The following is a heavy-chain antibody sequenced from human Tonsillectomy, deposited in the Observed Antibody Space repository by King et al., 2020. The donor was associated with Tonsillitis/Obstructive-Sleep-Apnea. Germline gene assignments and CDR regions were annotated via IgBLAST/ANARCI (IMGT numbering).Heavy chain of an antibody. CDR3: AADRLRATGPNTIAAKDY. CDR2: IVVGSGNT. D-gene: IGHD6-13*01. V-gene: IGHV1-58*01. CDR1: GFTFTSSA. J-gene: IGHJ4*02. Sequence: QLVQSGPEVKKPGTSVKVSCKASGFTFTSSAVQWVRQARGQRLEWIGWIVVGSGNTNYAQKFQERVTITRDMSTSTAYMELSSLRSEDTAVYYCAADRLRATGPNTIAAKDYWGQGTLVTVSS.